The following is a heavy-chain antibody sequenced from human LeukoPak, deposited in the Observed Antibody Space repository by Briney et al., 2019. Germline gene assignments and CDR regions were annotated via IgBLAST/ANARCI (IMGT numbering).Heavy chain of an antibody. CDR2: ISGSGGST. J-gene: IGHJ4*02. CDR3: AKGGYYYDSSGPLYY. D-gene: IGHD3-22*01. Sequence: PGGSLRLSCAASGFTFSSYAMSWVRQAPGKGLEWVSAISGSGGSTYYADSVKGRFTISRDNSKNTLYLQMNSLRAEDTAVYYCAKGGYYYDSSGPLYYGGQEPLVPVSS. V-gene: IGHV3-23*01. CDR1: GFTFSSYA.